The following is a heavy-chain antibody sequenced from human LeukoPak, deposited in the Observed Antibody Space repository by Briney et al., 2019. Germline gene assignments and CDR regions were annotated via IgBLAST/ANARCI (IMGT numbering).Heavy chain of an antibody. Sequence: GGSLRLSCAASGFTFSSYSMNWVRQAPGKGLEWVSYISSSSSTIYYADSVKGRFTISRDNAKNSLYLQMNSLRAEDTAVYYCARVGITMVRGALDYWGQGTLVTVSS. J-gene: IGHJ4*02. D-gene: IGHD3-10*01. CDR2: ISSSSSTI. CDR3: ARVGITMVRGALDY. CDR1: GFTFSSYS. V-gene: IGHV3-48*04.